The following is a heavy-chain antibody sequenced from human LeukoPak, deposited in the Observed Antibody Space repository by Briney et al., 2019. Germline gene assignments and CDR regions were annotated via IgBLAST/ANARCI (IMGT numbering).Heavy chain of an antibody. CDR1: GGSISSYY. D-gene: IGHD4-17*01. CDR3: ASQVNSYGDYFDY. J-gene: IGHJ4*02. Sequence: SETLSLTCTVSGGSISSYYWSWIRQPPGKGLEWIGSIYYSGSTYYNPSLKSRVTISVDTSKNQFSLKLSSVTAADTAVYYCASQVNSYGDYFDYWGQGTLVTVSS. V-gene: IGHV4-59*12. CDR2: IYYSGST.